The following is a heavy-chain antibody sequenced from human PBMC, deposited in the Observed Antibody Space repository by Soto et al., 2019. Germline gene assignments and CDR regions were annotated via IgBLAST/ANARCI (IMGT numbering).Heavy chain of an antibody. Sequence: QVQLVQSGAEVKKPGSSVKVSCKASGGTFSSYAISWVRQAPGQGLEWMGGIIPIFGTANYAQKFQGRVTITADVSTSTAYMELSSLRSEDTAVYYCAREPSYCSGGSCYSREAFDIWGQGTMVTVSS. J-gene: IGHJ3*02. D-gene: IGHD2-15*01. CDR3: AREPSYCSGGSCYSREAFDI. CDR1: GGTFSSYA. CDR2: IIPIFGTA. V-gene: IGHV1-69*12.